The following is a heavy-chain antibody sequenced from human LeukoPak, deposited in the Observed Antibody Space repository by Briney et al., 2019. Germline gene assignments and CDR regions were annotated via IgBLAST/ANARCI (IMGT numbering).Heavy chain of an antibody. J-gene: IGHJ6*03. D-gene: IGHD5-18*01. CDR1: GYTFTSYA. Sequence: ASVKVSCKASGYTFTSYAMNWVRQAPGQGLEWMGWINTNTGNPTYAQGFTGRFVFSLDTSVSTAYLQISSLKAEDTAVYYCARDRIQLWGYYYYMDVWGKGTTVTVSS. V-gene: IGHV7-4-1*02. CDR2: INTNTGNP. CDR3: ARDRIQLWGYYYYMDV.